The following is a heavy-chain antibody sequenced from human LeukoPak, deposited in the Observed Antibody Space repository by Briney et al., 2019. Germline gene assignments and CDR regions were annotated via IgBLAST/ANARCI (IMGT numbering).Heavy chain of an antibody. J-gene: IGHJ4*02. Sequence: GGSLRLSCAASGFTFRSYAMSWVRQAPGKGLEWVSAISGSGGSTYYADSVKGRFTISRDNSKNTLYLQMNSLRAEDTAVYYCAKDYDSSGYFDYWGQGTLVTVSS. D-gene: IGHD3-22*01. V-gene: IGHV3-23*01. CDR1: GFTFRSYA. CDR3: AKDYDSSGYFDY. CDR2: ISGSGGST.